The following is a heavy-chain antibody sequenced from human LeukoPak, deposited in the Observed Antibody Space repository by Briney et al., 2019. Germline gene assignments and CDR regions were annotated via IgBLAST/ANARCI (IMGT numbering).Heavy chain of an antibody. D-gene: IGHD2-15*01. Sequence: SETLSLTCTVSGGSISSSSYYWGWIRQPPGKGLEWIGEINHSGSTNYNPSLKSRVTISVDTSKNQFSLKLSSVTAADTAVYYCASNVADYWGQGTLVTVSS. J-gene: IGHJ4*02. CDR1: GGSISSSSYY. V-gene: IGHV4-39*07. CDR2: INHSGST. CDR3: ASNVADY.